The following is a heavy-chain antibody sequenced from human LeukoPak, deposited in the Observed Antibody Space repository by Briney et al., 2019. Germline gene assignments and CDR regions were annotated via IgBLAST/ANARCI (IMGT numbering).Heavy chain of an antibody. J-gene: IGHJ4*02. CDR3: ARLNDFYDGSGYVAY. CDR2: IDPSDSYT. Sequence: PGESLKISCKGSGYSFTNYWIGWVRQMPGKGLEWMGRIDPSDSYTNYSPSFQGHVTISADKSIGTAYLQWSSLKASDTAMYYCARLNDFYDGSGYVAYWGQGTLVTVSS. CDR1: GYSFTNYW. V-gene: IGHV5-10-1*01. D-gene: IGHD3-22*01.